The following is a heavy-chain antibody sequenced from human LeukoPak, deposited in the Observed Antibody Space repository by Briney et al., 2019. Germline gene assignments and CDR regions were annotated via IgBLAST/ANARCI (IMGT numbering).Heavy chain of an antibody. J-gene: IGHJ4*02. CDR2: IIPIFGTA. D-gene: IGHD3-10*01. CDR1: GVTFSSYA. CDR3: GSLYGSGSYYTRYYFDY. V-gene: IGHV1-69*05. Sequence: SVKVSCKASGVTFSSYAISWVRQAPGQGLEWMGGIIPIFGTANYAQKFQGRVTITTDESTSTAYMELSSLRSEDTAMYYCGSLYGSGSYYTRYYFDYWGQGTLVTVSS.